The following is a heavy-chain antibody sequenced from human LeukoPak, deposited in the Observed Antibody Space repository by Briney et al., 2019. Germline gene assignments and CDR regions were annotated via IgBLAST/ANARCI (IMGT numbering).Heavy chain of an antibody. CDR1: GGSISSTYDH. V-gene: IGHV4-39*01. D-gene: IGHD2-21*02. J-gene: IGHJ4*02. CDR3: ARRLHYFDY. CDR2: IRYSGTT. Sequence: SETLSLTCTVSGGSISSTYDHWDWIRQPPGKGLEWLGSIRYSGTTYYHPSLKGRVTIFVDTSNNQFSLRLRSVTAADTAVYYCARRLHYFDYWGQGSLVTVSS.